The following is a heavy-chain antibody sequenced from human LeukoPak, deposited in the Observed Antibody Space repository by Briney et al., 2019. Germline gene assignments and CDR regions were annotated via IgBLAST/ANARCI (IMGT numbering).Heavy chain of an antibody. V-gene: IGHV4-59*12. CDR3: ARGFCGGGVCYSPGE. CDR2: VYYSGYSGST. J-gene: IGHJ4*02. D-gene: IGHD2-15*01. CDR1: GGSISSYY. Sequence: SETLSLTCTVSGGSISSYYWSWIRQPPGKGLEWIGYVYYSGYSGSTNYNPSLKSRVTISVDTSKNQVSLKLSSVTAADTAVYYCARGFCGGGVCYSPGEWGQGTLVTVSS.